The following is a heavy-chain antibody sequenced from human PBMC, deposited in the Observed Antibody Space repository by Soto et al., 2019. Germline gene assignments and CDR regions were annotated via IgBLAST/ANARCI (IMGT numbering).Heavy chain of an antibody. J-gene: IGHJ5*02. V-gene: IGHV4-30-4*01. CDR2: IYYSGST. CDR3: ARGFVVAAKGFDP. CDR1: GGSISIGDYY. Sequence: PSETLSLTCTVSGGSISIGDYYWSWIRQPPGKGLEWIGYIYYSGSTYYNPSLKSRVTISVDTSKNQFSLKLSSVTAADTAVYYCARGFVVAAKGFDPWGQGTLVTVSS. D-gene: IGHD2-15*01.